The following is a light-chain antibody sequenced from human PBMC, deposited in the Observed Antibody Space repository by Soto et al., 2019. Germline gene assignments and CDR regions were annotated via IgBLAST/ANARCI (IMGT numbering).Light chain of an antibody. CDR2: GAS. CDR1: QSLNRD. CDR3: QQYNNWPGT. J-gene: IGKJ1*01. Sequence: ELVLTQSPGTLSLSPGERATLSCRASQSLNRDLAWYQQKPGQSPRLLIFGASIRATGIPARFSGSGSGTEFTLTIGSLQSEDCALYYCQQYNNWPGTFGQGTKVDI. V-gene: IGKV3-15*01.